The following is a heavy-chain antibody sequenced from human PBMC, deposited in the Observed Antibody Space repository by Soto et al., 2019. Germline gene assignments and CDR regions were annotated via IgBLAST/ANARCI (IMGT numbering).Heavy chain of an antibody. CDR1: GYTFTSYG. Sequence: QVQLVQSGAEVKKPGASVKVSCKASGYTFTSYGISWVRQAPGQGREWMGWISAYNGNTNYAQKLQGRVTMTTDTSTSTAYMELRSLRSDDTAVYYCARDQGANYDYAWWSYRNFDYWGQGTLVTVSS. J-gene: IGHJ4*02. V-gene: IGHV1-18*01. D-gene: IGHD3-16*02. CDR2: ISAYNGNT. CDR3: ARDQGANYDYAWWSYRNFDY.